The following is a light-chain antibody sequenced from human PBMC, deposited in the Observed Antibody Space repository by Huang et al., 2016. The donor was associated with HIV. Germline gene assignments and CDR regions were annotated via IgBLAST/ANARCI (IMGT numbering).Light chain of an antibody. CDR1: QSVSSN. V-gene: IGKV3-15*01. CDR2: AAS. CDR3: QQYNNWPRT. J-gene: IGKJ1*01. Sequence: EIVMTQSPATLSVSPGERAPLSCRASQSVSSNVAWYQQKPGQAPRLLIYAASTRANGIPARFSGSGSGTEFTLTISSLQSEDFAVYYCQQYNNWPRTFGQGTKVEIK.